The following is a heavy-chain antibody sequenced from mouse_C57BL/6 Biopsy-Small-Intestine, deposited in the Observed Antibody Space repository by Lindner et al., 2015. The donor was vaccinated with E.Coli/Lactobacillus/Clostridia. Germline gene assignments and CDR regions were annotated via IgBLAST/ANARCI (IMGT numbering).Heavy chain of an antibody. CDR3: ARGTTVVATDFDV. J-gene: IGHJ1*03. CDR1: GFNIKDYY. CDR2: IDPEDGET. D-gene: IGHD1-1*01. V-gene: IGHV14-2*01. Sequence: VQLQESGAELVKPGASVKLSCTASGFNIKDYYMHWVKQRTEQGLEWIGRIDPEDGETKYAPKFQGKATITADASSNTAYLQLSSPTSEDTAVYYCARGTTVVATDFDVWGTGTTVTVSS.